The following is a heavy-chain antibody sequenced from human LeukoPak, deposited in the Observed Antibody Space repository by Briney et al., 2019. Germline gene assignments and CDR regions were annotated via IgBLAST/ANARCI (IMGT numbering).Heavy chain of an antibody. Sequence: ASVKVSCKASGYTFTGYYMHWVRQAPGQGLEWMGWINPNSGGTNYAQKFQGRVTMTRDTSISTAYMELSRLRSDDTAVYYCARGGYYYDSSGYYRDRLEDYWGQGTLVTVSS. D-gene: IGHD3-22*01. CDR2: INPNSGGT. V-gene: IGHV1-2*02. CDR3: ARGGYYYDSSGYYRDRLEDY. CDR1: GYTFTGYY. J-gene: IGHJ4*02.